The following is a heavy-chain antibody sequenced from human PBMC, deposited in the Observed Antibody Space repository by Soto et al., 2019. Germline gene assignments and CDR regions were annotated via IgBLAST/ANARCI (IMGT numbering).Heavy chain of an antibody. CDR1: GYTFRSYG. CDR3: ARDLLAVAGTIDY. Sequence: QVQLVQSGPEVRRPGTSLKVACKPSGYTFRSYGISWVRQAPGQGLEWMGGISPYDGKSNYAQKFQDRMTMTTDPSTSTAFMELKSLKSNDTAMYYCARDLLAVAGTIDYWGQGTLISVSS. J-gene: IGHJ4*02. V-gene: IGHV1-18*01. D-gene: IGHD6-19*01. CDR2: ISPYDGKS.